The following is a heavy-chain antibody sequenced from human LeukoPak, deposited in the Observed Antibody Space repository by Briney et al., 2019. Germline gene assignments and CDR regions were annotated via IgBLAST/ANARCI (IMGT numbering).Heavy chain of an antibody. CDR3: AKWGFYCSTTSCYYSY. D-gene: IGHD2-2*01. CDR1: GFTFSSYG. J-gene: IGHJ4*02. CDR2: ISGSGGST. Sequence: GGSLRLSCAASGFTFSSYGMSWVRQAPGKGLEWVSAISGSGGSTCYADSVKGRFTIARDNAKNSLYLQMNSLRAEDTAVYYCAKWGFYCSTTSCYYSYWGQGTLVTVSS. V-gene: IGHV3-23*01.